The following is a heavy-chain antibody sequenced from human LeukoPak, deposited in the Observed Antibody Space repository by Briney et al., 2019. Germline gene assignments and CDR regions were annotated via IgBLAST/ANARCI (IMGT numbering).Heavy chain of an antibody. J-gene: IGHJ4*02. CDR3: ASNAAAVVLRDY. V-gene: IGHV3-21*01. Sequence: GGSLGLSCAASGFTFSSYSMNWVHQAPGKGLEWVSSISSSSSYIYYADSVKGRFTISRDNAKNSLYLQMNSLRAEDTAVYYCASNAAAVVLRDYWGQGTLVTVSS. D-gene: IGHD6-13*01. CDR1: GFTFSSYS. CDR2: ISSSSSYI.